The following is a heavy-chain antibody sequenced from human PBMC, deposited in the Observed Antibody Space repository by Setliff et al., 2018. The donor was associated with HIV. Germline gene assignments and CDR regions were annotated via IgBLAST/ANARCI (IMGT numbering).Heavy chain of an antibody. CDR3: TRIRAMVRGVTSYDAFDI. CDR1: GYTFTSFD. Sequence: GSVKVSCKASGYTFTSFDINWVRQATGQGLEWMGWMNPNSGNSGFAQKFQGRVTMTRNSSISTAYMELSSLRFDDTAVYYCTRIRAMVRGVTSYDAFDIWGQGTKVTVSS. V-gene: IGHV1-8*01. CDR2: MNPNSGNS. D-gene: IGHD3-10*01. J-gene: IGHJ3*02.